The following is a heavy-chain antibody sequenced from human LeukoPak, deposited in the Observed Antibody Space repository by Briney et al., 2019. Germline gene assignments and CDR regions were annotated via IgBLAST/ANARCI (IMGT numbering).Heavy chain of an antibody. CDR1: GFTFSSYS. D-gene: IGHD1-26*01. CDR2: ISWNSGSI. V-gene: IGHV3-9*01. CDR3: AKEYSGSYLGSDAFDI. Sequence: PGGSLRLSCAASGFTFSSYSMHWVRQAPGKGLEWVSGISWNSGSIGYADSVKGRFTISRDNAKNSLYLQMNSLRAEDTALYYCAKEYSGSYLGSDAFDIWGQGTMVTVSS. J-gene: IGHJ3*02.